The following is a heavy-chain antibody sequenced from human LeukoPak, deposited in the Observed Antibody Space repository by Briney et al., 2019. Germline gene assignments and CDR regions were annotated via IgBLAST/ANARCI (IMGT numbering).Heavy chain of an antibody. CDR1: GFGSKNYA. V-gene: IGHV3-23*01. CDR2: NSATGVNT. Sequence: GGSLRLSCTTSGFGSKNYAMSWVRLAPGKGLEWVSINSATGVNTYYADSVKGRFTISRDNSKNTLYLQMNSLRAEDTAVYYCARQPAGYSYGAGAFDIWGQGTMVTVSS. D-gene: IGHD5-18*01. CDR3: ARQPAGYSYGAGAFDI. J-gene: IGHJ3*02.